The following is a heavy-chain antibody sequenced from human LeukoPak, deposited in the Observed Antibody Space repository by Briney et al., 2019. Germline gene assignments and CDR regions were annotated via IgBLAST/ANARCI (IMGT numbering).Heavy chain of an antibody. Sequence: PSETLSLTCTVSGGSISSGDYYWSWIRQPPGKGLEWIGYIYYSGSTYYNPSLKSRVTISVDTSKNQFSLKLSSVTAADTAVYYCARXTYYDFWSGYSSWYFDLWGRGTLVTVSS. D-gene: IGHD3-3*01. CDR3: ARXTYYDFWSGYSSWYFDL. V-gene: IGHV4-30-4*08. J-gene: IGHJ2*01. CDR2: IYYSGST. CDR1: GGSISSGDYY.